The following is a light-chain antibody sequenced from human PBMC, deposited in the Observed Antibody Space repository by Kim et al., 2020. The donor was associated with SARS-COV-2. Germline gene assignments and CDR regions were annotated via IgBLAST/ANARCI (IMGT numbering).Light chain of an antibody. Sequence: SYELTQPPSVSVSPGQTASITCSGDKLVDKYVSWYLQKPGQSPVLVIYQDSERPSGIPERFSGSNSGSTATLTISGTQTMDEADYYCQAWDSSTVVFGGGTQLTVL. J-gene: IGLJ2*01. CDR2: QDS. CDR3: QAWDSSTVV. CDR1: KLVDKY. V-gene: IGLV3-1*01.